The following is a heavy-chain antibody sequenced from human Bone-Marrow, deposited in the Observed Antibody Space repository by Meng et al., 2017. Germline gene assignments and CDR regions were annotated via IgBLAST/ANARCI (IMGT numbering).Heavy chain of an antibody. CDR3: ARVRYYYDSYGMDV. V-gene: IGHV3-33*01. J-gene: IGHJ6*02. D-gene: IGHD4-17*01. CDR1: GFTFSSYG. CDR2: IWYDGSNK. Sequence: GESLKISCAASGFTFSSYGKHWVRQAPGKGLEWVAVIWYDGSNKYYADSVKGRFTISRDNSKNTLYLQMNSLRAEDTAVYYCARVRYYYDSYGMDVWGQGTTVTVSS.